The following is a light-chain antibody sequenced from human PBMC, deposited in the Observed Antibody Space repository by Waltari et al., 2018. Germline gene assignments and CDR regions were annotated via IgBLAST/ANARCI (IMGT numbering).Light chain of an antibody. CDR2: GAS. Sequence: DIQMTQSPSSLSASVGDRVTITCRASQGISNSLAWYQQKPGKAPKLLLYGASRLESGVPPRFRGSGSGTDYTLTISSLQPDDFATYYCQQYYFTPYTFGQGTKLDIK. J-gene: IGKJ2*01. CDR1: QGISNS. V-gene: IGKV1-NL1*01. CDR3: QQYYFTPYT.